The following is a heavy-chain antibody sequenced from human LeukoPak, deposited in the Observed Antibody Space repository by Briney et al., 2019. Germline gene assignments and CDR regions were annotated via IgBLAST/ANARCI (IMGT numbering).Heavy chain of an antibody. D-gene: IGHD5-24*01. Sequence: PSETLSLTCTVSGGPISSGDYCWSWIRQSPGKGLEWIGYSYYSGSTYYNPSLKSRVTISVDTSKNQFSLKLSSVTAADTAVYYCARGRWPPLPTYWGQGTLVTVSS. CDR1: GGPISSGDYC. CDR3: ARGRWPPLPTY. V-gene: IGHV4-30-4*01. J-gene: IGHJ4*02. CDR2: SYYSGST.